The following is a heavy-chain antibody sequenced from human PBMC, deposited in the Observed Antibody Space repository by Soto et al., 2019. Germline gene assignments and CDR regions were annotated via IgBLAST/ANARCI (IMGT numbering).Heavy chain of an antibody. D-gene: IGHD1-1*01. CDR3: AKSYGDTWNQYWFDY. J-gene: IGHJ4*02. CDR2: ISGSGYST. CDR1: GLTFSTYS. Sequence: EVQLLESGGGLVQPGGSLRLSCAASGLTFSTYSMSWVRQAPGKGLEWLSGISGSGYSTYYADSVKGRSTISRDNSRNTLYLQIPTLRAEDTAVYYCAKSYGDTWNQYWFDYWGQGTLVTVSS. V-gene: IGHV3-23*01.